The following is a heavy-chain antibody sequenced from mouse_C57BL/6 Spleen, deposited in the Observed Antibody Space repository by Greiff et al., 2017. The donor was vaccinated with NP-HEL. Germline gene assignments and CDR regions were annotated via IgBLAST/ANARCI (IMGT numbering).Heavy chain of an antibody. CDR3: ARTGSNYYGSSYAMDY. D-gene: IGHD1-1*01. Sequence: EVQGVESGGGLVKPGGSLKLSCAASGFTFSDYGMHWVRQAPEKGLEWVAYISSGSSTIYYADTVKGRFTISRDNAKNTLFLQMTSLRSEDTAMYYCARTGSNYYGSSYAMDYWGQGTSVTVSS. V-gene: IGHV5-17*01. CDR1: GFTFSDYG. J-gene: IGHJ4*01. CDR2: ISSGSSTI.